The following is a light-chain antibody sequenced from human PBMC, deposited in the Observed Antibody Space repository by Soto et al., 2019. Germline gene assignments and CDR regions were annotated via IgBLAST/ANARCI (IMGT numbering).Light chain of an antibody. CDR1: QSVSSN. V-gene: IGKV3-15*01. Sequence: EMVMTQSPATLSVSPGERATLSCRASQSVSSNLAWYQQKPGQAPRLLIYGASTRATRIPARFSGSGSGTEFTLTISSLQSEDFAVYYCQQYNNWPPWTFGQGTKVEIK. CDR3: QQYNNWPPWT. J-gene: IGKJ1*01. CDR2: GAS.